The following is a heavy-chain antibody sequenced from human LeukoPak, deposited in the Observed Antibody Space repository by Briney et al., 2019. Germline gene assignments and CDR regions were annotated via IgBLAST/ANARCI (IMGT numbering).Heavy chain of an antibody. CDR2: IGTAGEI. Sequence: GGSLRLSCAASGFTFSSYWMHWVRQAPGKGLVWVSGIGTAGEIYYPGSVKGRFTISRENAKNSLYLQINSLRAGDTAVYYCARAAYSSTWYSRYFDLWGRGTLVTVSS. D-gene: IGHD6-13*01. J-gene: IGHJ2*01. V-gene: IGHV3-13*01. CDR3: ARAAYSSTWYSRYFDL. CDR1: GFTFSSYW.